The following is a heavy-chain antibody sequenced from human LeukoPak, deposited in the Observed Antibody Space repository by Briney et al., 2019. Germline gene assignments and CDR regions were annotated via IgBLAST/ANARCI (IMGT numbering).Heavy chain of an antibody. CDR3: ATVRWELLSVSAFDI. D-gene: IGHD1-26*01. CDR1: GYTLTELS. J-gene: IGHJ3*02. V-gene: IGHV1-24*01. CDR2: FDPEDGET. Sequence: ASVKVSCMVSGYTLTELSMHWVRQAPGKGLEWMGGFDPEDGETIYAQKFQGRVTMTEDTSTDTAYMELSSLRSEDTAVYYCATVRWELLSVSAFDIWGQGTMVTVSS.